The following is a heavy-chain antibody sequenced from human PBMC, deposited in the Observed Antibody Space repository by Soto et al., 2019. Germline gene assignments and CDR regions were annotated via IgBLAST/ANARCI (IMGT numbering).Heavy chain of an antibody. CDR2: INHSGST. CDR3: ARTSRFEY. CDR1: GGSFSAYY. D-gene: IGHD6-6*01. J-gene: IGHJ4*02. Sequence: QVLLQQWGAGLLKPSETLSLTCAVYGGSFSAYYRSWIRQPPGKGLEWIGEINHSGSTNYNPSLKSRVTISVDTSKNQFSLKLSSVTAADTAVYYCARTSRFEYWGQGTLVTVSS. V-gene: IGHV4-34*01.